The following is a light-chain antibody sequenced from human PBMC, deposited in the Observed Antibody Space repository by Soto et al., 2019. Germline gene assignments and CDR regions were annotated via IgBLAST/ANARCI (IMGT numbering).Light chain of an antibody. V-gene: IGKV3-20*01. J-gene: IGKJ2*01. CDR3: QQYDTSPYT. CDR1: QSVNSRY. CDR2: GAS. Sequence: EIVLTQSPGTLSLSPGERATLSCRASQSVNSRYLAWYQQKPGQAPRLLIYGASNRATGVPVRFSGSGSGTDFTLTISRLEPEDFAMYYCQQYDTSPYTFGQGTKLEIK.